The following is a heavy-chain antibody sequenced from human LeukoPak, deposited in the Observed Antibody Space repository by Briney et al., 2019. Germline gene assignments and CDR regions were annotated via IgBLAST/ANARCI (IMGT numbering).Heavy chain of an antibody. J-gene: IGHJ4*02. Sequence: GRSLRLSCAASGFTFSSCGMHWVRQAPGKGLEWVAVISYDGSNKYYADSVKGRFTISRDNSKNTLYLQMNSLRAEDTAVYYCASLWGVFDYWGQGTLVTVSS. V-gene: IGHV3-30*03. D-gene: IGHD3-10*01. CDR3: ASLWGVFDY. CDR1: GFTFSSCG. CDR2: ISYDGSNK.